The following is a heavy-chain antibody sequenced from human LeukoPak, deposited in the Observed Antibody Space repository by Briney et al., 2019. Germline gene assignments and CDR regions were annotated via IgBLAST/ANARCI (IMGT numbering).Heavy chain of an antibody. V-gene: IGHV4-61*01. Sequence: SETLSLTCTVSGFSITSGYFWGWIRQPPGKGLEWIGYVYYSGSTNYNPSLKSRVTISVDTSKNQFSLKLSSVTAADTAVYYCARSYSYYYYYMDVWGNGTTVTVSS. CDR1: GFSITSGYF. J-gene: IGHJ6*03. CDR3: ARSYSYYYYYMDV. CDR2: VYYSGST.